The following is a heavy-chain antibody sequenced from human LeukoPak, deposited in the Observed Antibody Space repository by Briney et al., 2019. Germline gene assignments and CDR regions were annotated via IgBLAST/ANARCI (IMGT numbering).Heavy chain of an antibody. Sequence: AASVKVSCKASGYTLTSYAISWVRQAPGQGLEWMGWISAYNGNTNYAQKLQGRVTMTTDTSTSTAYMELSSLRSEDTAVYYCARGNYYDSRPDYWGQGTLVTVSS. V-gene: IGHV1-18*01. CDR1: GYTLTSYA. D-gene: IGHD3-22*01. CDR2: ISAYNGNT. CDR3: ARGNYYDSRPDY. J-gene: IGHJ4*02.